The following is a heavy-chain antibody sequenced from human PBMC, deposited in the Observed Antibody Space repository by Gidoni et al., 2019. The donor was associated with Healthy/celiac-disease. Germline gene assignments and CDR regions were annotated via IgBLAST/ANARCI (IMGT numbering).Heavy chain of an antibody. CDR2: ISWNNGSL. J-gene: IGHJ3*02. CDR1: GFTFDDYA. Sequence: EVQLVESGGGLVQPGRSLRLSCGAYGFTFDDYAMHLVRQVPGKGLEWVSGISWNNGSLGYADSVKGRFTISRDNAKNSLYLQMNSLRAEDTALYFCAKAVVAATLLAYDAFYIWGQGTMVTVSS. CDR3: AKAVVAATLLAYDAFYI. V-gene: IGHV3-9*01. D-gene: IGHD2-15*01.